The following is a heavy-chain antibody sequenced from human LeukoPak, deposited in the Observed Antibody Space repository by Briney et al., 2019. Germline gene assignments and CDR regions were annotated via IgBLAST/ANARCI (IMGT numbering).Heavy chain of an antibody. CDR1: GGSISSYY. CDR3: AEGYSYGRL. J-gene: IGHJ4*02. Sequence: SETLSLTCTVSGGSISSYYWSWIRQPAGKGLEWIGRIYTSGTTNYNPSLKRRVTMSVDTSKTQFSLKLSSVTAADKAMYYCAEGYSYGRLWGQGTLVTVSS. D-gene: IGHD5-18*01. CDR2: IYTSGTT. V-gene: IGHV4-4*07.